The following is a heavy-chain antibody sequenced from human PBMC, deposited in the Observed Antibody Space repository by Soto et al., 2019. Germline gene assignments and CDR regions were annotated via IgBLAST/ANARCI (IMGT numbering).Heavy chain of an antibody. CDR1: GYTFTSYG. CDR2: ISAYNGNT. D-gene: IGHD4-17*01. CDR3: ARDIVNYGDYHPVDY. Sequence: ASVKVSCKASGYTFTSYGISWVRQAPGQGLEWMGWISAYNGNTNYAQKLQGRVTMTTDTSTSTAYMELRSLRSDDTAVYYCARDIVNYGDYHPVDYWGQGTLVTVSS. J-gene: IGHJ4*02. V-gene: IGHV1-18*01.